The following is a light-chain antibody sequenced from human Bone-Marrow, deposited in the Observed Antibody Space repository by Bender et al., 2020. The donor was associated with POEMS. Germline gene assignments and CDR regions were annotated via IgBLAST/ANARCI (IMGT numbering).Light chain of an antibody. CDR2: DVV. J-gene: IGLJ2*01. Sequence: QSALTQPASVSGSPGQSITISCTGTSDDVGDYNYVSWYQKHPGKAPQLLISDVVTRPSGVSARFSGSKSGYTASLTISGLQAEDEADYYCSSYTSRGTLTFGGGTRVTVL. CDR3: SSYTSRGTLT. V-gene: IGLV2-14*01. CDR1: SDDVGDYNY.